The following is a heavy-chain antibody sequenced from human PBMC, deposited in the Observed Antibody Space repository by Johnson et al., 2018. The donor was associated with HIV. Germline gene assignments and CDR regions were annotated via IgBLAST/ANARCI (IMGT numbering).Heavy chain of an antibody. CDR3: AKDRRVYYVWGRYRTSDAFDI. CDR1: GFTFSSYG. Sequence: QVQLVESGGGVVQPGGSLRLSCAASGFTFSSYGMHWVRQAPGKGLEWVAFIRYDGSNKYYADSVKGRFTISRDNSKNTLYLQMNSLRAEDTAVYYCAKDRRVYYVWGRYRTSDAFDIWGQGTMVTVSS. J-gene: IGHJ3*02. CDR2: IRYDGSNK. V-gene: IGHV3-30*02. D-gene: IGHD3-16*02.